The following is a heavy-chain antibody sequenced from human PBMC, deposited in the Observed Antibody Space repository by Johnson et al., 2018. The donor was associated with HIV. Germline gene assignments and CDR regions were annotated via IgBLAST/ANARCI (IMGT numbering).Heavy chain of an antibody. J-gene: IGHJ3*02. V-gene: IGHV3-23*04. Sequence: VQLVESGGGLVQPGGSLRLSCAASGFTFSSYAMSWVRQAPGKGLEWVSAIRGSGGTIYYADSVKGRFSISRDNAKNSLYLQMNSLRAEDTALYYCARELYAILGAFDIWGQVTMVIVSS. CDR2: IRGSGGTI. CDR1: GFTFSSYA. CDR3: ARELYAILGAFDI. D-gene: IGHD1-26*01.